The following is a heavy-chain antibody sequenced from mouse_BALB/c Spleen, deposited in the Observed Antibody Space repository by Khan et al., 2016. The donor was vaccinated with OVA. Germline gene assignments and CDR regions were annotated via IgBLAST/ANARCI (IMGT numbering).Heavy chain of an antibody. D-gene: IGHD1-1*01. J-gene: IGHJ2*01. CDR3: ARSVTITTVVATDFDC. CDR1: GYSITSDYA. V-gene: IGHV3-2*02. CDR2: ISDSGRT. Sequence: EVQLQESGPGLVKPSQSLSLTCTVTGYSITSDYAWNWIRQFPGNKLEWMGYISDSGRTSYNPSLKSRTSLTRDTSKNPFFLQLNSVTTENTATYDCARSVTITTVVATDFDCWGQGTTLTVSS.